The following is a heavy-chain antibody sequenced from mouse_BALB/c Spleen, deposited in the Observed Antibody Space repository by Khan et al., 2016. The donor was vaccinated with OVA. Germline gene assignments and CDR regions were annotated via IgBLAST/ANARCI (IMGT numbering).Heavy chain of an antibody. V-gene: IGHV9-3-1*01. CDR3: ARSASYWFFDV. J-gene: IGHJ1*01. Sequence: QIQLVQSGPELKKPGETVKISCKASGYTFTNYGMNWVKQAPGKGLKWMGWINTYTGEPTYADDFKGRFAFSLETSANTAYLQIHHLKNEDTATXSCARSASYWFFDVWGAGTTVTVSS. D-gene: IGHD6-1*01. CDR2: INTYTGEP. CDR1: GYTFTNYG.